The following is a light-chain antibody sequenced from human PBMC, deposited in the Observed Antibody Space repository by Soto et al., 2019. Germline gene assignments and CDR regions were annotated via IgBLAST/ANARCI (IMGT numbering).Light chain of an antibody. CDR1: QTISTY. CDR2: GAS. J-gene: IGKJ4*01. V-gene: IGKV1-6*01. Sequence: IQMTQSPSSLSASVGDRVTITCRASQTISTYLNWYQQKPGRAPNLLIYGASNLQSGVSSRFSGSGSGTDFTLTISSLQPEDFATYYCIQDYNYPLTFGGGTRWIS. CDR3: IQDYNYPLT.